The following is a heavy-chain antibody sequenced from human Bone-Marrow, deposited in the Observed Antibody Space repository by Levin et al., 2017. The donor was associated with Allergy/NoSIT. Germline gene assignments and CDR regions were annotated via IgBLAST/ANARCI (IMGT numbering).Heavy chain of an antibody. CDR3: ARDSIAAAGTWSGYDY. D-gene: IGHD6-13*01. Sequence: SETLSLTCTVSGGSISSYYWRWIRQPPGKGLAWIGYIYSSGSTNYNPSLKRRVTISVDTSKNQFSLKLSSVTAADTAVYYCARDSIAAAGTWSGYDYWGQGTLVTVSA. J-gene: IGHJ4*02. CDR1: GGSISSYY. V-gene: IGHV4-59*01. CDR2: IYSSGST.